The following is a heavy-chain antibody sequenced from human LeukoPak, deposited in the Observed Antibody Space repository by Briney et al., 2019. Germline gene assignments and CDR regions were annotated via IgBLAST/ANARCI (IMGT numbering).Heavy chain of an antibody. J-gene: IGHJ6*03. CDR3: TRGIFGVVIGYYYYYMDV. D-gene: IGHD3-3*01. Sequence: SSETLSLTCTVSGGSISNYYWNWIRQPPGKGLEWIGYIYYSGSTNYNPPLKSRVTISVDTSKNQFSLKVNSMTAADTAVYYCTRGIFGVVIGYYYYYMDVWGKGTTVTVSS. V-gene: IGHV4-59*01. CDR1: GGSISNYY. CDR2: IYYSGST.